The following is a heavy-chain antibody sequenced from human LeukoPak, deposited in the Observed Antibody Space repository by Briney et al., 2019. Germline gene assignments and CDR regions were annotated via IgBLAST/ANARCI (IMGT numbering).Heavy chain of an antibody. D-gene: IGHD1-26*01. CDR1: GFTFSTYA. Sequence: GGSLRLSCAASGFTFSTYAMSWVRQAPGKGLEWVSAISGSGGSTYYADSVKGRFTISRDNSKNTLYLQMNSLRAEDTAVYYCAKNGISIVDAFDIWGQGTMVTVSS. V-gene: IGHV3-23*01. CDR3: AKNGISIVDAFDI. CDR2: ISGSGGST. J-gene: IGHJ3*02.